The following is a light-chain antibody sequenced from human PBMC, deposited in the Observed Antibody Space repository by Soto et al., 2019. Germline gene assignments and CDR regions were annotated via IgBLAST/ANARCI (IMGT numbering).Light chain of an antibody. CDR3: QQYGGSPYT. V-gene: IGKV3-20*01. CDR2: GAS. J-gene: IGKJ2*01. CDR1: LGLGSSY. Sequence: EIVLTQSPGTLSLSPGEGATLSCRASLGLGSSYLAWYQQKPGQAPRLLIYGASRRATGIPDRFSGSGSGTVFTLTISRLEPEDFAVYYCQQYGGSPYTLGQGTKLEIK.